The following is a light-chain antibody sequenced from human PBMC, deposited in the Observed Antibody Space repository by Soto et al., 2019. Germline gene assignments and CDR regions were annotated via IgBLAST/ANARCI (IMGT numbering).Light chain of an antibody. V-gene: IGLV1-40*01. CDR3: QSYDSRLSGSV. Sequence: QLVLTQPPPVSGAPGQRVTISCTGSSSNIGAGYDVHWYQQLPGTAPKLLIHGNSNRPSGVPDRFSGSKSGTSASLAITGLQAEDEADYYCQSYDSRLSGSVFGGGTKLTVL. CDR1: SSNIGAGYD. CDR2: GNS. J-gene: IGLJ2*01.